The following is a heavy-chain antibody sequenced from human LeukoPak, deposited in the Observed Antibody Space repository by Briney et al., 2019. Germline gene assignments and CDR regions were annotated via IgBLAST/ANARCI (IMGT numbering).Heavy chain of an antibody. CDR1: GENFSIYF. V-gene: IGHV4-34*01. CDR2: INHGGST. J-gene: IGHJ3*02. D-gene: IGHD2-2*01. CDR3: ARGYGPAPDAFDI. Sequence: SETLSLTCAVYGENFSIYFYSWIRQPPGKGLEWIGEINHGGSTSYNPSLKSRVTISVDTSKNQFSLKLSSVTAADTAVYYCARGYGPAPDAFDIWGQGTMVTVSS.